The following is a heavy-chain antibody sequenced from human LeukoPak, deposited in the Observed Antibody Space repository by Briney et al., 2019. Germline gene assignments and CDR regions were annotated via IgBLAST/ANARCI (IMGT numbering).Heavy chain of an antibody. J-gene: IGHJ5*02. Sequence: SETLSLTCTVSGGSISSYYWSWIRQPPGQGLEWIGYIYYSGSTNYNPSLKSRVTISVDTSKNQFSLKLSSVTAADTAVYYCARVVQPGWFDPWGQGTLVTVSS. D-gene: IGHD2-21*01. V-gene: IGHV4-59*12. CDR1: GGSISSYY. CDR2: IYYSGST. CDR3: ARVVQPGWFDP.